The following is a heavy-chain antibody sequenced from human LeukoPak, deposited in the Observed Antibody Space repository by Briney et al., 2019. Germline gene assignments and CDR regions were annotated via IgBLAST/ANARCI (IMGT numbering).Heavy chain of an antibody. CDR2: IYYSGST. V-gene: IGHV4-39*01. D-gene: IGHD6-19*01. J-gene: IGHJ4*02. CDR3: ARVVPMYSSDWYDDY. Sequence: SETLSLTCTVSGGSISSSSYYWGWIRQPPGKGLEWIGTIYYSGSTYYNPSLKSRVTISVDTSKNQFSLKLSSVTAADTAVYYCARVVPMYSSDWYDDYWGQGTLATVSS. CDR1: GGSISSSSYY.